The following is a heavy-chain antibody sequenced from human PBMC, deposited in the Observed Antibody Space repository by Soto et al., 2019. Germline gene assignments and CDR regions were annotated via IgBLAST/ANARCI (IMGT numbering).Heavy chain of an antibody. CDR1: GSTFSSYA. CDR3: ARELGYCSGGNCYMDGAFDF. V-gene: IGHV3-23*01. D-gene: IGHD2-15*01. J-gene: IGHJ3*01. CDR2: ISGSGDST. Sequence: EVQLWEPGGGLVQPGGSLRLSCAASGSTFSSYAMSWVRQAPGKGLEWVSVISGSGDSTYYADSVKGRFTISRDNSKNTLYVQMNSLRAEDTAEYYCARELGYCSGGNCYMDGAFDFWGQGTMVTVSS.